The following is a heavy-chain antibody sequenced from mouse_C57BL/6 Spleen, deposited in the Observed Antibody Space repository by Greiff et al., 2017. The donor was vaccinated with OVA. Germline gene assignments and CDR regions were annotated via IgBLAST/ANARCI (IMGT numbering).Heavy chain of an antibody. J-gene: IGHJ3*01. V-gene: IGHV1-55*01. CDR1: GYTFTSYW. CDR3: ARQLIYYDYDWFAY. Sequence: VQLQQPGAELVKPGASVKMSCKASGYTFTSYWITWVKQRPGQGLEWIGDIYPGSGSTNYNEKFKSKATLTVDTSSSTAYMQLSSLTSEDSAVYYCARQLIYYDYDWFAYWGQGTLVTVSA. D-gene: IGHD2-4*01. CDR2: IYPGSGST.